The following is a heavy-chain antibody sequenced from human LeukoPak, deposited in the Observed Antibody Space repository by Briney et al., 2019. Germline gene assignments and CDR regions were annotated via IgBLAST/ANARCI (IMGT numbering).Heavy chain of an antibody. Sequence: ESLKISCKGSGYSFTSYWIGWVRQMPGKGLEWMGIIYPGDSDTRYSPSFQGQVTISADKSISTAYLQWSSLQASDTDMYYCARPRDRTYYYDSRNAFDIWGQGTMVSDSS. J-gene: IGHJ3*02. CDR2: IYPGDSDT. D-gene: IGHD3-22*01. V-gene: IGHV5-51*01. CDR1: GYSFTSYW. CDR3: ARPRDRTYYYDSRNAFDI.